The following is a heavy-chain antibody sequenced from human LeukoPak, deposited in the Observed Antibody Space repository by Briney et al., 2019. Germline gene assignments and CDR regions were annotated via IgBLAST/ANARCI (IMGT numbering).Heavy chain of an antibody. V-gene: IGHV2-70*11. Sequence: SGPTLVDPTQTLTLTCTFSGFSLSTSGMCVNWIRQPPGKALEWLARLDCDDDKYYNTSLKTRRTISKDTSKNQVVLTMTNMDPVDTATYYCARSPSSHDYYDSSGYRGYYFDYWGQGTLVTVSS. CDR1: GFSLSTSGMC. CDR3: ARSPSSHDYYDSSGYRGYYFDY. J-gene: IGHJ4*02. D-gene: IGHD3-22*01. CDR2: LDCDDDK.